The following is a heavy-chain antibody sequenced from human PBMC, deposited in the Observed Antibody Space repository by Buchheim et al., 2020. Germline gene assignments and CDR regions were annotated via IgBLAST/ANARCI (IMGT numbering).Heavy chain of an antibody. D-gene: IGHD2-15*01. CDR1: GFTFSSYW. CDR3: AKTCSGGSCYTANDY. CDR2: IKQDGSEK. J-gene: IGHJ4*02. V-gene: IGHV3-7*01. Sequence: EVQLVESGGGLVQPGGSLRLSCAASGFTFSSYWMSWVRQAPGKGLEWVANIKQDGSEKYYVDSVKGRFTISRDNAKNSLYLQMNSLRAEDTAVYYCAKTCSGGSCYTANDYWGQGTL.